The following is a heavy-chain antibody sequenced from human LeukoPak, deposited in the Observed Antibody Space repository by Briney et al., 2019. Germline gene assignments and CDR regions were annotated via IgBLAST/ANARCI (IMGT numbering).Heavy chain of an antibody. J-gene: IGHJ4*02. CDR2: IYSGGST. D-gene: IGHD1-7*01. CDR3: ARGPGDWNYVFDY. Sequence: GGSLRLSCAASGFTLSSNYMSWVRQAPGKGLEWVSVIYSGGSTYYADSVKGRFTISRDNSKNTLYLQMNSLRAEDTAVYYCARGPGDWNYVFDYWGQGTLVTVSS. CDR1: GFTLSSNY. V-gene: IGHV3-66*02.